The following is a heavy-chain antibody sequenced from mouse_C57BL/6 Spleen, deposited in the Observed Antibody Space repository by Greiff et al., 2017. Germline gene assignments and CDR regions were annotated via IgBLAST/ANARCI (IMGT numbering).Heavy chain of an antibody. Sequence: EVQRVESGGDLVKPGGSLKLSCAASGFTFSSYGMSWVRQTPDKRLEWVATISSGGSYTYYPDSVKGRFTISRDNAKNTLYLQMSSLKSEDTAMYYCAGHGGYYSNYDYYAMDYWGQGTSVTVSS. CDR3: AGHGGYYSNYDYYAMDY. CDR2: ISSGGSYT. D-gene: IGHD2-5*01. J-gene: IGHJ4*01. V-gene: IGHV5-6*01. CDR1: GFTFSSYG.